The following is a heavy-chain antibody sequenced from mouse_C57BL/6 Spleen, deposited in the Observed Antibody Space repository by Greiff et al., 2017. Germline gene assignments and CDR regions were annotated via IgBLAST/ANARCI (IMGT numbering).Heavy chain of an antibody. CDR2: INPNNGGT. CDR3: ASLGGYYWYFDV. V-gene: IGHV1-26*01. D-gene: IGHD2-2*01. CDR1: GYTFTDYY. J-gene: IGHJ1*03. Sequence: EVQLQQSGPELVKPGASVKISCKASGYTFTDYYMNWVKQSHGKSLEWIGDINPNNGGTSYNQKFKGKATLTVDKSSSTAYMELRSLTSEDSAVYYCASLGGYYWYFDVWGTGTTVTVSS.